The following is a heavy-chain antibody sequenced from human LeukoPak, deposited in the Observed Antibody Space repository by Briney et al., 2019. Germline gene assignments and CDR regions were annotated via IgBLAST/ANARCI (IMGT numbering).Heavy chain of an antibody. CDR2: INPSGGST. V-gene: IGHV1-46*01. J-gene: IGHJ4*02. D-gene: IGHD6-6*01. CDR1: GYTFTSYY. CDR3: ASSIAARSYFDY. Sequence: GASVKVSCKASGYTFTSYYMHWVRQAPGQWLEWMGIINPSGGSTSYAQKFQGRVTMTRDTSTSTVYMELSSLRSEDTAVYYCASSIAARSYFDYWGQGTLVTVSS.